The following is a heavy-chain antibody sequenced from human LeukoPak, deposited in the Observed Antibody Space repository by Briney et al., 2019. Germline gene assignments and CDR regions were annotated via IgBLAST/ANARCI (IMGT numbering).Heavy chain of an antibody. Sequence: GASVKVSCKASGGTFSSYAISWVRQAPGQGLEWMGGIIPIFGTANYAQKFQGRVTITADKSTSTAYMELSSLRSEDTAVYYCAREGPYYDIPTVLVSPQFDYWGQGTLVTVSS. V-gene: IGHV1-69*06. J-gene: IGHJ4*02. CDR3: AREGPYYDIPTVLVSPQFDY. D-gene: IGHD3-9*01. CDR2: IIPIFGTA. CDR1: GGTFSSYA.